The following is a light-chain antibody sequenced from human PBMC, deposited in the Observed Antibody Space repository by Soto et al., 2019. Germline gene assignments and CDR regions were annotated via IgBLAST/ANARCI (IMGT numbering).Light chain of an antibody. CDR3: QQYGGSPIT. J-gene: IGKJ5*01. CDR2: DTS. CDR1: QSVSGGY. Sequence: EIVLTQSPGTLSFSPGERATLSFSSSQSVSGGYLAWYQQKRGQAPRLLIYDTSGRATGTPDRFSGSGSGTDFTLTISRLEPEDFAVYLCQQYGGSPITFGQGTRLEIK. V-gene: IGKV3-20*01.